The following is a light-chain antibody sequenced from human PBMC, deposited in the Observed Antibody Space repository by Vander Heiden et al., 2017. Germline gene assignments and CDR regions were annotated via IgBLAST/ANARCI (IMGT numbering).Light chain of an antibody. J-gene: IGKJ2*01. V-gene: IGKV1-39*01. CDR3: QQNHKTPQT. CDR1: QSVSSY. CDR2: ATS. Sequence: DIRVTQFPSSLSASVGDRVTINRRASQSVSSYLNWYQQKAGRAPKVLIYATSNLHSGVPSRFSGSGSGTDFTLTISSLQPEDFATYYCQQNHKTPQTFGQGTKLEIK.